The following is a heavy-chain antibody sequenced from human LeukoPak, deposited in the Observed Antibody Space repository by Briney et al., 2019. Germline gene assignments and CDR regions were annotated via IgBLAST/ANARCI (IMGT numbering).Heavy chain of an antibody. CDR2: ISSSGST. D-gene: IGHD2-2*01. J-gene: IGHJ4*02. V-gene: IGHV4-61*02. CDR3: ASGTTDIVVVPATLRNYYFDY. Sequence: PSETLSLTCTVSGDSISSGDYYWSWIRQPAGKGLEWIGRISSSGSTNYNPSLKSRVTISVDTSKNQFSLELSSVTAADTAVYYCASGTTDIVVVPATLRNYYFDYWGQGTLVTVSS. CDR1: GDSISSGDYY.